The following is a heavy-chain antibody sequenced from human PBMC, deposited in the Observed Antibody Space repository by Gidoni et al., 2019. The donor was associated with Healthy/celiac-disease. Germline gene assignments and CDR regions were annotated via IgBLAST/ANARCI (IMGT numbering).Heavy chain of an antibody. CDR2: IYHSGST. V-gene: IGHV4-4*02. Sequence: QVQLQESGPGLVKPSGTLSLTCAVSGGSISSSTWWSWVRQPPGKGLEWIGEIYHSGSTNYNPSLKSRVTISVDKSKNQFSLKLSSVTAADTAVYYCASPRIYSSGWYTRWEFDYWGQGTLVTVSS. J-gene: IGHJ4*02. D-gene: IGHD6-19*01. CDR3: ASPRIYSSGWYTRWEFDY. CDR1: GGSISSSTW.